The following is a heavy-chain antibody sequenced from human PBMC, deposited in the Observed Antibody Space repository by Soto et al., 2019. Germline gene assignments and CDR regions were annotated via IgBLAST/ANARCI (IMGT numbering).Heavy chain of an antibody. J-gene: IGHJ6*02. V-gene: IGHV3-15*01. Sequence: ETLSLTCAVSSGSIDNVYWWSWVRQAPGKGLEWVGRIKSKTDGGTTDYAAPVKGRFTISRDDSKNTLYLQMNSLKTEDTAVYYCTTDTLGYSSGWYSYYYYGMDVWGQGTTVTVSS. CDR1: SGSIDNVYW. D-gene: IGHD6-19*01. CDR3: TTDTLGYSSGWYSYYYYGMDV. CDR2: IKSKTDGGTT.